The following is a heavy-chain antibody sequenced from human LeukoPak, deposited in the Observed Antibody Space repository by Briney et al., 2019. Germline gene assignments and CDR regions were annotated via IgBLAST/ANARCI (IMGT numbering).Heavy chain of an antibody. CDR3: VREVGRPKTFYFDS. CDR1: GFVFSRDN. D-gene: IGHD3-16*01. V-gene: IGHV3-48*04. CDR2: ISEAL. Sequence: GGSLRLSCIASGFVFSRDNMNWVRRAPGKGLEWVAHISEALYYAASVQGRFTISRDNAKNSLYLQMSSLRAEDTAVYYCVREVGRPKTFYFDSWGRGTPVTVSS. J-gene: IGHJ4*02.